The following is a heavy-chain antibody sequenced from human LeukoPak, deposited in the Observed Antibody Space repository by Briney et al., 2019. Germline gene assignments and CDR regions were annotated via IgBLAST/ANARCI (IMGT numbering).Heavy chain of an antibody. D-gene: IGHD4-17*01. J-gene: IGHJ5*02. CDR2: IYYSGST. CDR3: ARQKAYGDSYLNWFDP. V-gene: IGHV4-39*01. Sequence: SETLSLTCTVSGGSISSSSYYWGWIRQPPGKGLEWIGSIYYSGSTYYNPSLKSRVTISVDTSKNQFSLKLSSVTAADTAVYYCARQKAYGDSYLNWFDPWGQGTLVTVSS. CDR1: GGSISSSSYY.